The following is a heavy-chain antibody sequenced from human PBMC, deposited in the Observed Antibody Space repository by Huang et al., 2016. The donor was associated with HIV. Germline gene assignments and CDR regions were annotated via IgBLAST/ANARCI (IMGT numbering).Heavy chain of an antibody. V-gene: IGHV3-74*01. CDR3: ARDRGGDEAFDI. J-gene: IGHJ3*02. CDR2: FNSDGTHT. Sequence: EVQLVESGGGLVQPGGSLRLSCAASGFTLRSYWMHWVRQVPGKGLGWVSRFNSDGTHTANADSVKGRFTISRDNAKNTMYLQMNSLRVEDTAVYYCARDRGGDEAFDIWGQGTMVTVS. D-gene: IGHD3-16*01. CDR1: GFTLRSYW.